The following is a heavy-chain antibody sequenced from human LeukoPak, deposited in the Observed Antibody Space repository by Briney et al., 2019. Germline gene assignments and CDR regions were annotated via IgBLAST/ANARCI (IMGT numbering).Heavy chain of an antibody. Sequence: GGSLRLSCAASGFTFSSYSMNWVRQAPGKGLEWVSSISSSSSYIYYADSVKGRFTISRGNAKNSLYLQMNSLRAEDTAVYYCARFGYSSRDFDYWGQGTLVTVSS. CDR3: ARFGYSSRDFDY. D-gene: IGHD6-13*01. CDR2: ISSSSSYI. CDR1: GFTFSSYS. J-gene: IGHJ4*02. V-gene: IGHV3-21*01.